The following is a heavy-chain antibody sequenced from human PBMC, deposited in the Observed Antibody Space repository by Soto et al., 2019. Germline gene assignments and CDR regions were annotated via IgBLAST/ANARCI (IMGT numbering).Heavy chain of an antibody. CDR3: ARELGYCSGGSCYMDGAFDF. Sequence: PGGSLRLSCAASGSTFSSYAMSWVRQAPEKGLEWVSVISGSGDSTYYADSVKGRFTISRDNSKNTLYVQMNSLRAEDTAVYYCARELGYCSGGSCYMDGAFDFWGQGTMVTVSS. CDR2: ISGSGDST. J-gene: IGHJ3*01. V-gene: IGHV3-23*01. D-gene: IGHD2-15*01. CDR1: GSTFSSYA.